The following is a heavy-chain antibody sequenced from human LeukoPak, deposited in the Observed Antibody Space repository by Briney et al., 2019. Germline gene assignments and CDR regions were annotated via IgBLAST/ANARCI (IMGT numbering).Heavy chain of an antibody. CDR2: ISGSGGST. V-gene: IGHV3-23*01. CDR1: GFTFSSYA. CDR3: AKVRCSSTSCYPNWFDP. J-gene: IGHJ5*02. Sequence: GGSLSLSCAASGFTFSSYAMSWVRQAPGKGLEWVSTISGSGGSTYFADSVKGRFTISRDNSKNTLYLQMNSLRAEDTAVYYCAKVRCSSTSCYPNWFDPWGQGTLVTVSS. D-gene: IGHD2-2*01.